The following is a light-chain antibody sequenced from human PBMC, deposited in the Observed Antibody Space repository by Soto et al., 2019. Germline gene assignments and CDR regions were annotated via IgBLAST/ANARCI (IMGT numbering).Light chain of an antibody. J-gene: IGKJ1*01. CDR2: GAS. Sequence: EILMTQSPYTLSVSPGESATLSCRASQRVYSNLAWYQQRPGQAPRLLIYGASTRATGVPARFSGRGSGTEFTLTISSLQSEDFAVYYCQQYNNWTPWTFGQGTKVDIK. V-gene: IGKV3-15*01. CDR1: QRVYSN. CDR3: QQYNNWTPWT.